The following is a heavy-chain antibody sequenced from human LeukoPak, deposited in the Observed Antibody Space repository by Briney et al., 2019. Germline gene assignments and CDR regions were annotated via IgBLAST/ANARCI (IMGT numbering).Heavy chain of an antibody. Sequence: PSETLSLTCTVSGGSISSYYWSWIRQPPGKGLEWIGYIYYSGGTNYNPSLKSRVTISVDTSKNQVSLKVSSVTAADTAVYYCARHTTLYNNYDYWGQGTLVTVSS. CDR1: GGSISSYY. D-gene: IGHD1-14*01. CDR2: IYYSGGT. CDR3: ARHTTLYNNYDY. J-gene: IGHJ4*02. V-gene: IGHV4-59*08.